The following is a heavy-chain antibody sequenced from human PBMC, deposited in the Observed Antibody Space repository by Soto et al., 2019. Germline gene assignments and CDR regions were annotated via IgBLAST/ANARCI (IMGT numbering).Heavy chain of an antibody. CDR3: VVLGSGDYYYGMDV. V-gene: IGHV1-69*05. Sequence: QVQLVQSGAEVKTPGSSVKVSCTASGGTFSSYAISWVRRAPGQVLEWMGGIIPIFGTANYAQQFHGRVTINSDVSTRTPYMEPSSLRSDDTARYSSVVLGSGDYYYGMDVWGQGTTVTVSS. D-gene: IGHD3-3*02. J-gene: IGHJ6*02. CDR1: GGTFSSYA. CDR2: IIPIFGTA.